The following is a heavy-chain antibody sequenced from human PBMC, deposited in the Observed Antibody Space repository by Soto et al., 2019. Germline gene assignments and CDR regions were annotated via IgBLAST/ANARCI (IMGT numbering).Heavy chain of an antibody. CDR2: IYHSGHT. CDR3: ARTYWSGWGRRLLDS. CDR1: GDSITSGDNY. Sequence: PSETLSLTCTVSGDSITSGDNYWSWIRQPPGKGLEWIVYIYHSGHTYYNPSLKSRLSISVDTSKNHFSLRLTSMTAADTDVYYCARTYWSGWGRRLLDSWGQGALVTSPQ. V-gene: IGHV4-30-4*01. D-gene: IGHD3-3*01. J-gene: IGHJ4*02.